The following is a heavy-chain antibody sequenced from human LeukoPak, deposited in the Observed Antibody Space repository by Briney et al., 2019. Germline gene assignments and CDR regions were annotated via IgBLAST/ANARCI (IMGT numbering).Heavy chain of an antibody. V-gene: IGHV3-7*02. CDR2: IKKDGSEK. Sequence: GGPLRLSCAASGFTFSSYWMSWVRQAPGKGLEWVANIKKDGSEKYYVDSVKGRFTISRDNAKTSLYLQMNSLRAEDTAVYYCARHLSGVTGYTYGRGIDYWGQGTLVTVSS. D-gene: IGHD5-18*01. CDR3: ARHLSGVTGYTYGRGIDY. CDR1: GFTFSSYW. J-gene: IGHJ4*02.